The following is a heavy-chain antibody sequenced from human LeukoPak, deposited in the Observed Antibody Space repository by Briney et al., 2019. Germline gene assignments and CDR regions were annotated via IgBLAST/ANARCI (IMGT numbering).Heavy chain of an antibody. CDR2: ISAYNGNT. CDR1: GYTFTSYG. J-gene: IGHJ4*02. V-gene: IGHV1-18*01. CDR3: ARVHSSSWYEGFDY. D-gene: IGHD6-13*01. Sequence: GASVKVSCKASGYTFTSYGISWVRQAPGQGLEWMEWISAYNGNTNYAQKLQGRVTMTTDTSTSTAYMELRSLRSDDTAVYYCARVHSSSWYEGFDYWGQGTLVTVSS.